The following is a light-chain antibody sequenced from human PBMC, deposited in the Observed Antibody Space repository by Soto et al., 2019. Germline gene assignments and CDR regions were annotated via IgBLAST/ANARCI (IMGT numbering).Light chain of an antibody. Sequence: EMVMTQSPATLSVSPGERVTLSCRASQSVSSYLAWYQQKPGQPPRLLIYVASTRAAGIPARFSGSGSGTAFTLTTGGVTWEGFACYFFRRYKYWPPGLGQGTKVE. J-gene: IGKJ1*01. CDR1: QSVSSY. CDR2: VAS. CDR3: RRYKYWPPG. V-gene: IGKV3-15*01.